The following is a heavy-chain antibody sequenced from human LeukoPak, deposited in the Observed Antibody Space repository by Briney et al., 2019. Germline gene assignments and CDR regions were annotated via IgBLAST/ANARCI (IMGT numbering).Heavy chain of an antibody. CDR3: ARDRARITMVRGVILYSWFDP. Sequence: GASVKVSCKASGYTFTSYYMHWVRQAPGQGLEWMGIINPSGGSTSYAQKFQGRVTMTRDTSTSTVYMELSSLRSEDTAVYYCARDRARITMVRGVILYSWFDPWGQGTLVTVSS. D-gene: IGHD3-10*01. CDR1: GYTFTSYY. V-gene: IGHV1-46*01. CDR2: INPSGGST. J-gene: IGHJ5*02.